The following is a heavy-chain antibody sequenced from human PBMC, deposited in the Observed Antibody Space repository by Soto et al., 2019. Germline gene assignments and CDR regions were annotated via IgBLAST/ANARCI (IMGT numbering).Heavy chain of an antibody. CDR1: GFTFSSYG. CDR3: AKVVGCGSCYSGRDYYYYGMDV. J-gene: IGHJ6*02. CDR2: ISYDGSNK. V-gene: IGHV3-30*18. Sequence: QVQLVESGGGVVQPGRSLRLSCAASGFTFSSYGMHWVRQAPGKGLEWVAVISYDGSNKYYADSVKGRFTISRDNSKNTLYLQMNSLRAEDTAVYYCAKVVGCGSCYSGRDYYYYGMDVWGQGTTVTVSS. D-gene: IGHD2-15*01.